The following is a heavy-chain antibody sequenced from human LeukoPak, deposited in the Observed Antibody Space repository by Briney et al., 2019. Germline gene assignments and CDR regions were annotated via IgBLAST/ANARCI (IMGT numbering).Heavy chain of an antibody. Sequence: ASVKVSCKASGYTFTSYYIHWVRQAPGQGLEWMGWINPNSGGTNYAQKFQGRVTMTRDTSISTAYMELSRLKSDDTAVYYCARDSYYDSSGSNADYWGQGTLVTVSS. CDR1: GYTFTSYY. D-gene: IGHD3-22*01. V-gene: IGHV1-2*02. CDR3: ARDSYYDSSGSNADY. CDR2: INPNSGGT. J-gene: IGHJ4*02.